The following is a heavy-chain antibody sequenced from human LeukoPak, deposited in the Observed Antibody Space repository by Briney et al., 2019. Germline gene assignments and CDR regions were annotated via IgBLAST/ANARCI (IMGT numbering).Heavy chain of an antibody. CDR1: GYTFTSYY. J-gene: IGHJ3*02. D-gene: IGHD5-18*01. CDR2: INPSGGST. V-gene: IGHV1-46*01. Sequence: ASVKVSCKASGYTFTSYYMHWVRQAPGQGLEWMGIINPSGGSTSYAQKFQGRVTITADKSTSTAYMELSSLRSEDTAVYYCARALDTAMAYDAFDIWGQGTMVTVSS. CDR3: ARALDTAMAYDAFDI.